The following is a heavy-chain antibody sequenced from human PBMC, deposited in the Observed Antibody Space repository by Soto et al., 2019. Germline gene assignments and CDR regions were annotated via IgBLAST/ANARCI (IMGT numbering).Heavy chain of an antibody. CDR2: ISAYNGNT. D-gene: IGHD1-26*01. V-gene: IGHV1-18*04. CDR1: GYTFTSYG. CDR3: ARDGSYSGSYWGAFDI. J-gene: IGHJ3*02. Sequence: GASVKVSCKASGYTFTSYGISWVRQAPGQGLEWMGWISAYNGNTNYAQKLQGRVTMTTDTSTSTAYMELRSLRSDDTAVYYCARDGSYSGSYWGAFDIWGKGTMVTVSS.